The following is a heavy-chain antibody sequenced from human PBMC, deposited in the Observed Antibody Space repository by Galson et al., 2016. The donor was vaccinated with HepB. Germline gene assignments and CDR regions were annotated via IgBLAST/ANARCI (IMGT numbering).Heavy chain of an antibody. CDR1: GSFFSTYA. Sequence: SVKVSCKASGSFFSTYAVTWMRQAPGHGLEWVGGSVPIFGTSNYAQNFQGRVTITTDESMSTAYMELSRLTSEDTALYYCAAHCTTTTCPSKLVGFVFYYYAMDVWGQGTTVTVSS. D-gene: IGHD2-2*01. CDR3: AAHCTTTTCPSKLVGFVFYYYAMDV. V-gene: IGHV1-69*05. CDR2: SVPIFGTS. J-gene: IGHJ6*02.